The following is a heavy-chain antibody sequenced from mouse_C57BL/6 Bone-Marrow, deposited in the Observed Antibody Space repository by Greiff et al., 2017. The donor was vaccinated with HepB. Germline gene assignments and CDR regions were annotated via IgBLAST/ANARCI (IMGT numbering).Heavy chain of an antibody. Sequence: EVHLVESGEGLVKPGGSLKLSCAASGFTFSSYAMSWVRQTPEKRLEWVAYISSGGDYIYYADTVKGRFTISRDNARNTLYLQMSSLKSEDTAMYYCTRDGETAQAPYFDYWGQGTTLTVSS. J-gene: IGHJ2*01. D-gene: IGHD3-2*02. V-gene: IGHV5-9-1*02. CDR1: GFTFSSYA. CDR3: TRDGETAQAPYFDY. CDR2: ISSGGDYI.